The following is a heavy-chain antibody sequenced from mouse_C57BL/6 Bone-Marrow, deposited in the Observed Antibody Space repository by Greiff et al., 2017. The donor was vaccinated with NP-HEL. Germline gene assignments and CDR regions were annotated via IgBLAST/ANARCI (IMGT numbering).Heavy chain of an antibody. CDR1: GFTFNTYA. Sequence: GGGLVQPKGSLKLSCAAPGFTFNTYAMHWVRQAPGKGLEWAARIRSKSSNYATYYADSVKDRFTISRDDSQSMLYLQMNNLKTEDTAMDYCVRDDDGSPYAVDYWGQGTSVTVSS. CDR2: IRSKSSNYAT. D-gene: IGHD2-3*01. J-gene: IGHJ4*01. V-gene: IGHV10-3*01. CDR3: VRDDDGSPYAVDY.